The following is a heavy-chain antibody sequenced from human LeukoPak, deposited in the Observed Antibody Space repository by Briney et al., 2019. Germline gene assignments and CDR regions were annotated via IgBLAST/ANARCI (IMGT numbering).Heavy chain of an antibody. CDR3: ARDLRPMVPDYYDSSGLFDY. D-gene: IGHD3-22*01. CDR1: GFTFSSYS. Sequence: PGGSLRLSCAASGFTFSSYSMNWVRQAPGKGLEWVSSISSSSYIYYADSVKGRFTISRDNAKNSLYLQMNSLRAEDTAVYYCARDLRPMVPDYYDSSGLFDYWGQGTLVTVSS. CDR2: ISSSSYI. V-gene: IGHV3-21*01. J-gene: IGHJ4*02.